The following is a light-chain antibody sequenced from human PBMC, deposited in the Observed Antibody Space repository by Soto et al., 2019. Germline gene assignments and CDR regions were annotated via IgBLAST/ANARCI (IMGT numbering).Light chain of an antibody. V-gene: IGKV3-15*01. CDR2: GAS. CDR3: QQYENWPPIT. J-gene: IGKJ5*01. Sequence: EIVMTQSPATLSVSPGERATLSCKASQSVSSNLAWYQQKPGQAPRLLIYGASTRATGIPDRFSGSGSGTEFTLTISSLQSEDFAVYYCQQYENWPPITFGQGTRLEMK. CDR1: QSVSSN.